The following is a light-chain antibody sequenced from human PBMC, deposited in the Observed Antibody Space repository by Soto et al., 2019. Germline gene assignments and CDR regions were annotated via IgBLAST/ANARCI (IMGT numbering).Light chain of an antibody. J-gene: IGKJ2*01. CDR1: QPIYIY. V-gene: IGKV1-33*01. Sequence: DIQMTQSPSSLSASVGDRVTISCQAIQPIYIYLNWFQRKPVKAPKLLVYDAIHLETGVPSRFSGTGSGTDFTLTISSLQPEDIASYYCQQYDTLPYTFGQGTKLEIK. CDR3: QQYDTLPYT. CDR2: DAI.